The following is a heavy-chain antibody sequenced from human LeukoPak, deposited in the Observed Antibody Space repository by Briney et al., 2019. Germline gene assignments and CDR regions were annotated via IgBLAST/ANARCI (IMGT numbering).Heavy chain of an antibody. CDR2: IRSSSTTI. V-gene: IGHV3-48*01. J-gene: IGHJ4*02. Sequence: GGSLRLSCAASGFTFSNSSMNWVRQAPGKGLEWVSYIRSSSTTIYYADSVKGRFTISRDNAKNSLYLQTNSLRAEDTAVYFCARDSRSHCGTAACDYWGQGTLVTVSS. D-gene: IGHD2-8*02. CDR1: GFTFSNSS. CDR3: ARDSRSHCGTAACDY.